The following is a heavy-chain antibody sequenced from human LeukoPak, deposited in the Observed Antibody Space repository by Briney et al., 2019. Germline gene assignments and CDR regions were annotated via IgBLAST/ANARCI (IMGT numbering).Heavy chain of an antibody. CDR1: GFTFSSYS. CDR2: ISSSSSTI. Sequence: GGSLRLSCAASGFTFSSYSMNWVRQAPGKGLEWVSYISSSSSTIYYADSVKGRFTISRDNAKNSLYLQMNSLRAEDTAVYYCAHLDIVVVPAAHNWFDPWGRGTLVTVSS. CDR3: AHLDIVVVPAAHNWFDP. V-gene: IGHV3-48*01. J-gene: IGHJ5*02. D-gene: IGHD2-2*01.